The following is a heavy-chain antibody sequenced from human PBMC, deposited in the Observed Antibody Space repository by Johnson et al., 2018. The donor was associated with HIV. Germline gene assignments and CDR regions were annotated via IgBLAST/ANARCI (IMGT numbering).Heavy chain of an antibody. D-gene: IGHD4-23*01. V-gene: IGHV3-43*01. CDR1: GFTFDDYT. CDR3: AKDIGDGGNSEGVAFDI. Sequence: LVESGGGLVQPGGSLRLSCAASGFTFDDYTMHWVRQAPGKGLEWVSLISWDGGSTYYADSVKGRFTISRDNSKNSLYLQMNSLRTEDTALYYCAKDIGDGGNSEGVAFDIWGQGTMVTVSA. J-gene: IGHJ3*02. CDR2: ISWDGGST.